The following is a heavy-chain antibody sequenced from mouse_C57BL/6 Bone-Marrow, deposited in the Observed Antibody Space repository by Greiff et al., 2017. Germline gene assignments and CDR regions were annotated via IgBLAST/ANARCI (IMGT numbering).Heavy chain of an antibody. CDR3: ARYDGQGYFDV. CDR1: GFTFTDYY. J-gene: IGHJ1*03. Sequence: EVQRVESGGGLVQPGGSLSLSCAASGFTFTDYYMSWVRQPPGKALEWLGFIRNKANGYTTEYSASVKGRFTISRDNSQSILYLQMNALRAEDSATYYCARYDGQGYFDVWGTGTTVTVSS. CDR2: IRNKANGYTT. D-gene: IGHD1-2*01. V-gene: IGHV7-3*01.